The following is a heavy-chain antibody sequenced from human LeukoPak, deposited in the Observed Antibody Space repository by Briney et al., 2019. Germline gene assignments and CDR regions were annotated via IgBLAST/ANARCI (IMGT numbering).Heavy chain of an antibody. CDR1: GFTFSSYW. V-gene: IGHV3-7*01. Sequence: GGSLRLSCAASGFTFSSYWMSWVRQAPGKGLEWVANIKQDGSEKYYVDSVKGRFTISRDNAKNSLYLQMNSLRAEDTAVYYCAQECVDSSGYYSVPYYFDPWGQGTLVTVSS. J-gene: IGHJ5*02. D-gene: IGHD3-22*01. CDR3: AQECVDSSGYYSVPYYFDP. CDR2: IKQDGSEK.